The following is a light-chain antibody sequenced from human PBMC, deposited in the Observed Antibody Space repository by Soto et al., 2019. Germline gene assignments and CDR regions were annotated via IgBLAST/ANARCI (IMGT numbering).Light chain of an antibody. Sequence: QSALTQPASVSGSPGQSITISCTGTSSDVGSYNSVSWYQQYPGKAPKLMIYDVTTRPSGVSNRFSGSKSGNTASLTISGLQAEDEATYYCISFTSSTTLDSFVFGTGTKLTVL. CDR3: ISFTSSTTLDSFV. CDR1: SSDVGSYNS. CDR2: DVT. J-gene: IGLJ1*01. V-gene: IGLV2-14*03.